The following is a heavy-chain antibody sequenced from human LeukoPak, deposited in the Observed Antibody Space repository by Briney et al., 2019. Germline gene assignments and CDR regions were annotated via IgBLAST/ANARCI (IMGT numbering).Heavy chain of an antibody. Sequence: GGSLRLSCADSGFTFSSYWMHWVCEALGTGLVWVSRMKSDGISTNFADSVKDPFTISRDNAKNTLYLQMNSLRDEDTAVYYCAREFRVLPDIWGQGTKVTVSS. CDR1: GFTFSSYW. J-gene: IGHJ3*02. D-gene: IGHD2-8*02. V-gene: IGHV3-74*01. CDR3: AREFRVLPDI. CDR2: MKSDGIST.